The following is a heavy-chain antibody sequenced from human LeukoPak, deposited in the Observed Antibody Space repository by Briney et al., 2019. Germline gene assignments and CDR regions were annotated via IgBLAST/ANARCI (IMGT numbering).Heavy chain of an antibody. D-gene: IGHD1-26*01. Sequence: TSETLSLTCTFSGGSISSSSYYWGWIRQPPGKGLEWIGSIYYSGSTYYNPSLKSRVTISVDTSKNQFSLKLSSVTAADTAVYYCARGEDSLTLDYWGQGTLVTVSS. CDR2: IYYSGST. J-gene: IGHJ4*02. CDR1: GGSISSSSYY. CDR3: ARGEDSLTLDY. V-gene: IGHV4-39*07.